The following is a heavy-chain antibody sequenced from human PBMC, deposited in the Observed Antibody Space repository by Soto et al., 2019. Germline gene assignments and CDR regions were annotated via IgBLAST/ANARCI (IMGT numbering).Heavy chain of an antibody. V-gene: IGHV1-69*01. CDR1: GGTFSSYS. CDR2: ITPIFGTA. J-gene: IGHJ4*02. Sequence: QVQLVKSGAEVKKPGSSVKVSCKASGGTFSSYSINWVRQAPGQGLEWMGEITPIFGTANYAQKFQGRVTMTADESTSTAYMELSSLRSEDTAVYYCARDGGRHSGGIDYWGQGTLVTGAS. D-gene: IGHD1-26*01. CDR3: ARDGGRHSGGIDY.